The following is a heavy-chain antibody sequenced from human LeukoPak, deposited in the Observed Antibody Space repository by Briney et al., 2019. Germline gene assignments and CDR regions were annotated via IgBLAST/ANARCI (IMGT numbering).Heavy chain of an antibody. CDR3: ARALGWHYADSGVDY. Sequence: AESLRLSCAVSGVTFSSYPMHWVRQAPGKGLEWVAVISYDGSTKYYADSVKSRFTISRDNSKNTLSLQMNSLRVEDTAEYYCARALGWHYADSGVDYWGQGPLVTVSS. CDR2: ISYDGSTK. D-gene: IGHD4-17*01. CDR1: GVTFSSYP. J-gene: IGHJ4*02. V-gene: IGHV3-30*04.